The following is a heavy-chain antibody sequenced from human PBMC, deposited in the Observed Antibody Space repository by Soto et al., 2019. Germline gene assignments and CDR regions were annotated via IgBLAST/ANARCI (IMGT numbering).Heavy chain of an antibody. J-gene: IGHJ5*02. V-gene: IGHV4-31*03. D-gene: IGHD5-18*01. CDR3: ARGEGYSYADWFDP. CDR1: GGSISSGGYY. CDR2: IYYSGST. Sequence: SESLSLTCTVSGGSISSGGYYWSWIRQHPGKGLEWIGYIYYSGSTYYNPSLKSRVTISVDTSKNQFSLKLSSVTAADTAVYYCARGEGYSYADWFDPWGQGTLVTVSS.